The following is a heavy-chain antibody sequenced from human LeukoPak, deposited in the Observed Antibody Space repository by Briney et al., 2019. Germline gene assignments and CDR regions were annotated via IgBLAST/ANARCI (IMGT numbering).Heavy chain of an antibody. J-gene: IGHJ1*01. CDR3: ARLAAVPG. Sequence: GASVKVSCKASGYTFTDYYLHWVRQAPGQGLEWMGWIHPNSGGTNYAQKFQGRVAMTRNTSISTTYMELGSLRSDDTAVYYGARLAAVPGWGQGKLVTVSS. V-gene: IGHV1-2*02. CDR2: IHPNSGGT. CDR1: GYTFTDYY. D-gene: IGHD6-19*01.